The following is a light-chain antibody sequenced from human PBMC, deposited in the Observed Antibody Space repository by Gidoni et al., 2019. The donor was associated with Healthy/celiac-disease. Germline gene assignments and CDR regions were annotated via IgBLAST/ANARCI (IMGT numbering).Light chain of an antibody. J-gene: IGKJ4*01. Sequence: EIVLTQSPATLSLSPGERATLSCRASQSVSSYLAWYQQKPGQAPRLLIYDASNRATGIPARFSGSGSGTDFTLTNSSLEPEDFAVYYCQQRSNWPGPLTFGGXTKVEIK. CDR3: QQRSNWPGPLT. CDR2: DAS. CDR1: QSVSSY. V-gene: IGKV3-11*01.